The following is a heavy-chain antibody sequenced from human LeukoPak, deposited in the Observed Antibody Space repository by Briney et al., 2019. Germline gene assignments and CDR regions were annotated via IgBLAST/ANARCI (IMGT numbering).Heavy chain of an antibody. V-gene: IGHV1-69*04. CDR2: IIPIFGIA. J-gene: IGHJ4*02. D-gene: IGHD2-21*01. Sequence: SVKVSCKASGGTFSSYAINWVRQAPGQGLEWMGRIIPIFGIANYAQKFQGRVTITADKSTSTTYMELSSLRSEDTAVYYCARWLGADCGGDCYDYWGQGTLVTVSS. CDR3: ARWLGADCGGDCYDY. CDR1: GGTFSSYA.